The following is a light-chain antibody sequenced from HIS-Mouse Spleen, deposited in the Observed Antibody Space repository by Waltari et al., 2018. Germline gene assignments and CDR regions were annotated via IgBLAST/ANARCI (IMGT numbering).Light chain of an antibody. Sequence: SYELTQPPSVSVSPGQTARITCSGDALPKQYAYWYQQKPGQAPVLVIYKDSERPSGIPGRFAGSSSGTTVTLTISGVQAEDEADYYCQSADSSGTYSVVVGGGTKLTVL. CDR3: QSADSSGTYSVV. CDR2: KDS. V-gene: IGLV3-25*03. J-gene: IGLJ2*01. CDR1: ALPKQY.